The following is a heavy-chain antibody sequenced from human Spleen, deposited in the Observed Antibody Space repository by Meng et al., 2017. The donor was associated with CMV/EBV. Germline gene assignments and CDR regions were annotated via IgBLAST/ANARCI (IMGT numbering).Heavy chain of an antibody. Sequence: LRLSCAISGDSVSSNSAAWHWIRRSPSRGLEWLGRTYYRSKWYNDYAVSVKSRITINPDTSKNQFSLQLNSVTPEDAAVYYCARSYTGTSGAFDYWGQGTLVTVSS. D-gene: IGHD3-16*02. J-gene: IGHJ4*02. CDR2: TYYRSKWYN. V-gene: IGHV6-1*01. CDR1: GDSVSSNSAA. CDR3: ARSYTGTSGAFDY.